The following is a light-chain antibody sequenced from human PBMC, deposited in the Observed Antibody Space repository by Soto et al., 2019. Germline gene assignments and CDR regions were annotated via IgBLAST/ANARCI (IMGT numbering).Light chain of an antibody. J-gene: IGKJ1*01. Sequence: DIQMTQFPSALSASVGDRVTITCRASQNVNNWLAWYQHNPGKAPQLLIYDASVLETGVPSRFSGSGSGTEFTLAISGLQSDDFATYYCQQYNTYWTFGPGTKV. V-gene: IGKV1-5*01. CDR1: QNVNNW. CDR3: QQYNTYWT. CDR2: DAS.